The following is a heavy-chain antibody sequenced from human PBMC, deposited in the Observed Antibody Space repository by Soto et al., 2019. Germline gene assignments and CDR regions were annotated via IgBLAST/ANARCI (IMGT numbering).Heavy chain of an antibody. D-gene: IGHD3-10*01. CDR3: ARHGTNYYGSNYGMDV. V-gene: IGHV5-51*01. CDR2: IYPGDSDT. CDR1: GYSFTSYW. J-gene: IGHJ6*02. Sequence: GESLKISCKGSGYSFTSYWIGWVRQMPGKGLEWMGIIYPGDSDTRYSPSFQGQVTISADKSISTAYLQWSSLKASDTAMYYCARHGTNYYGSNYGMDVWGQGTTVTVSS.